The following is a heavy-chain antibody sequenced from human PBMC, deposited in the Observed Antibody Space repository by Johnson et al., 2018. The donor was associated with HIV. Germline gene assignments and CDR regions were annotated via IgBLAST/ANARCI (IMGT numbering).Heavy chain of an antibody. V-gene: IGHV3-66*04. J-gene: IGHJ3*02. CDR3: AKRLTYANSLDAFDI. Sequence: VQLVESGGGVVQPGRSLRLSCAASGFTFSSYAMSWVRQAPGKGLEWVSVIYSGGSTYYADSVKGRFTISRDNSKNTLYLQMDSLRAEDTAVYYCAKRLTYANSLDAFDIWGQGTMVTVSS. D-gene: IGHD3-9*01. CDR1: GFTFSSYA. CDR2: IYSGGST.